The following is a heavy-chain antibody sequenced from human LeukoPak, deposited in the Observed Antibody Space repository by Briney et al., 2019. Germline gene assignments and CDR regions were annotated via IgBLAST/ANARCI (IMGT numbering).Heavy chain of an antibody. CDR3: ARLGAVAEYFDY. V-gene: IGHV4-59*08. CDR1: GGSISSYY. D-gene: IGHD6-19*01. Sequence: SETLSLTCTVFGGSISSYYWSWIRQPPGKGLEWIGYIYYSGSTNYNPSLKSRVTISVDTSKNQFSLKLSSVTAADTAVYYCARLGAVAEYFDYWGQGTLVTVSS. CDR2: IYYSGST. J-gene: IGHJ4*02.